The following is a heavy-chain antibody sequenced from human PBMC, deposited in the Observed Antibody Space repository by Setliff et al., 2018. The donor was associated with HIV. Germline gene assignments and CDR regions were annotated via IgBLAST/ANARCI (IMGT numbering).Heavy chain of an antibody. V-gene: IGHV3-48*01. CDR2: ISSSSSTI. CDR3: ARDLGYSSSWYSEGVDDY. Sequence: GGSLRLSCAASGFTFSSYSMNWVRQAPGKGLEWVSYISSSSSTIYYADSVKGRFTISRDNAKNSLYLQMNSLRAEDTAVYYCARDLGYSSSWYSEGVDDYWGQGTLVTVSS. CDR1: GFTFSSYS. J-gene: IGHJ4*02. D-gene: IGHD6-13*01.